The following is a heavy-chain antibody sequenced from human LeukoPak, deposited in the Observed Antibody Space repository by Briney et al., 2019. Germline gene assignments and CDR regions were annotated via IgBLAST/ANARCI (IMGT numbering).Heavy chain of an antibody. J-gene: IGHJ5*02. D-gene: IGHD6-6*01. Sequence: ASETLSLTCAVYGGSLSGYYWSWIRQPPGKGLEWIGEINHSGSTNYNPSLKGRVTISVDTSKNQFSLKLSSVTAADTAVYYCASHPRTSRIAARRGKWFDPWGQGTLVTVSS. CDR3: ASHPRTSRIAARRGKWFDP. V-gene: IGHV4-34*01. CDR2: INHSGST. CDR1: GGSLSGYY.